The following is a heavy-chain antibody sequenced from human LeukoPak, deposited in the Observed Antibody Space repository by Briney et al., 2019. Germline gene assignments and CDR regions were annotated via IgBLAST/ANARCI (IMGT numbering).Heavy chain of an antibody. CDR2: MNPNSGNT. D-gene: IGHD6-13*01. V-gene: IGHV1-8*02. CDR1: GGTFSSYA. Sequence: ASVKVSCKASGGTFSSYAISWVRQATGQGLEWMGWMNPNSGNTGYAQKFQGRVTMTRNASISTAYMELSSLRSGDTAVYYCARGSSIDYWGQGTLVTVSS. CDR3: ARGSSIDY. J-gene: IGHJ4*02.